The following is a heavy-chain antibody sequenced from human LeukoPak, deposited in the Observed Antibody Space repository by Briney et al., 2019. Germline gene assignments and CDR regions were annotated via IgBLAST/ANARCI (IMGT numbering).Heavy chain of an antibody. CDR3: ARDLDAYYYDSSGYPSLFDY. CDR2: IIPIFGTA. Sequence: GASVKVSCKASGGTFSSYAISWVRQAPGQGLEWMGGIIPIFGTANYAQKFQGRVTITADKSTSTAYMELSSLRSEDTAVYYCARDLDAYYYDSSGYPSLFDYWGQGTLVTVSS. CDR1: GGTFSSYA. D-gene: IGHD3-22*01. V-gene: IGHV1-69*06. J-gene: IGHJ4*02.